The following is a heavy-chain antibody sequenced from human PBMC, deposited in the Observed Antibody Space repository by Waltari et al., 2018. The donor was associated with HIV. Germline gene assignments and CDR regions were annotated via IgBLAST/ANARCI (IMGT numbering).Heavy chain of an antibody. CDR1: GYSFTSYD. D-gene: IGHD2-15*01. Sequence: QVHPVQSGAEVKKPGASVKVSCKASGYSFTSYDINWVRQAPGQGFEWMGWMNPNNGNTGYAQKFQGRVTMTRNAFISTAYLELSSLRSEDTAVYYCARGFGGTSGPGEYWGQGTLVTVSS. CDR2: MNPNNGNT. V-gene: IGHV1-8*01. J-gene: IGHJ4*02. CDR3: ARGFGGTSGPGEY.